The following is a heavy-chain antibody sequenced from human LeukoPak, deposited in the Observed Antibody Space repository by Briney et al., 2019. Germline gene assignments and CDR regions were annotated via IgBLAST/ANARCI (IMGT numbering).Heavy chain of an antibody. CDR2: ISSSGSTI. D-gene: IGHD3-16*01. V-gene: IGHV3-48*04. CDR3: ASSPRGLVPLDY. J-gene: IGHJ4*02. CDR1: GFTFSSYW. Sequence: GGSLRLSCAASGFTFSSYWTNWARQAPGKGLEWVSYISSSGSTIYYADSVKGRFTISRDNAKNSLYLQMNSLRAEDTAVYYCASSPRGLVPLDYWGQGTLVTVSS.